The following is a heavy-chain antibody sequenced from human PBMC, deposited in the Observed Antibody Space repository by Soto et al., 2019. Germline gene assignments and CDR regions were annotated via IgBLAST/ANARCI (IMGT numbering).Heavy chain of an antibody. CDR1: GGTFSSYT. V-gene: IGHV1-69*02. CDR3: ARFYGSGSYGYYGMDV. CDR2: IIPSLGIA. Sequence: QVQLVQSGAEVKKPGSSVKVSCKASGGTFSSYTISWVRQAPGQGLEWMGRIIPSLGIANYAQKFQGRVTITADKSTSTAYMELSSLRSEDTAVYYCARFYGSGSYGYYGMDVWGQGTTVTVSS. J-gene: IGHJ6*02. D-gene: IGHD3-10*01.